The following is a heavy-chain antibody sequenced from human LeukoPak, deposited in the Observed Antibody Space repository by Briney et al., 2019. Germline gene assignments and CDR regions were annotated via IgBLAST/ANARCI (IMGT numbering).Heavy chain of an antibody. CDR1: GFTFSSYG. J-gene: IGHJ5*02. CDR2: IWYDGSNK. V-gene: IGHV3-33*01. D-gene: IGHD6-19*01. Sequence: GGSLRLSCAASGFTFSSYGMHWVRQAPGKGLEWVAVIWYDGSNKYYADSVKGRFTISRDNAKNSLYLQMNSLRAEDTAVYYCARVLAVAARWFDPWGQGTLVTVSS. CDR3: ARVLAVAARWFDP.